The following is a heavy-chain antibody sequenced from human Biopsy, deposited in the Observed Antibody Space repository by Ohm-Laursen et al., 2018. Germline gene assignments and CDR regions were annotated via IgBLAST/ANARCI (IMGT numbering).Heavy chain of an antibody. CDR1: EGTFSNYG. V-gene: IGHV1-69*06. CDR2: NIPILGTG. J-gene: IGHJ1*01. CDR3: ATKLTGYFHH. D-gene: IGHD3-9*01. Sequence: GPSVKVSCKAPEGTFSNYGVNWARQAPGQGLEWLGGNIPILGTGNYAHQFQDRVTVVADTSTSTATMELRSLRSDDTAVYYCATKLTGYFHHWGQGTLVIVSS.